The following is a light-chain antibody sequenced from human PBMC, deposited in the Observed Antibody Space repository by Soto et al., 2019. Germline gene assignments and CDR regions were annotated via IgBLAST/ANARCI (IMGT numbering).Light chain of an antibody. CDR2: GAS. J-gene: IGKJ1*01. V-gene: IGKV3D-20*02. CDR3: QQRSDWPWT. CDR1: QSVSSSY. Sequence: EIVLTKSPGTLSLSPGERATLSCRASQSVSSSYLAWYQQKPGQAPRLLIYGASTRATGIPARFSGSGSGTDFTLTISSLEPEDFAVYYCQQRSDWPWTFGQGTKVDIK.